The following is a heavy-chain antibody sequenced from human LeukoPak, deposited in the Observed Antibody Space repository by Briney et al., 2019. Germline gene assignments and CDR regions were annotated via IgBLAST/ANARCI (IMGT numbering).Heavy chain of an antibody. D-gene: IGHD5-18*01. CDR3: TRVYPYHRGYSYDWGSFFDY. Sequence: GASVKVSCKASGYTFTGYYMHWVRQAPGQGPEWMGWINPNSGGTNYAQKFQGRVTMTRDTSITTAYMELSRLRSDDTAVYYCTRVYPYHRGYSYDWGSFFDYWGQGTLVTVSS. CDR1: GYTFTGYY. J-gene: IGHJ4*02. V-gene: IGHV1-2*02. CDR2: INPNSGGT.